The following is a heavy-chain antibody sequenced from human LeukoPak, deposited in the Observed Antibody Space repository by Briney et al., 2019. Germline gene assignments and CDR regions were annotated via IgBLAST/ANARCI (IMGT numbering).Heavy chain of an antibody. Sequence: ASVKVSCKASGYTFTSYYMHWVRQAPGQGLEWMGIINPSGGSTSYAQKFQGRVTMTRDTSTSTVYMELSSLRSEDTAVYYCARSRITMFGVVTAPQYWGQGTLVTVSS. CDR1: GYTFTSYY. V-gene: IGHV1-46*01. J-gene: IGHJ4*02. D-gene: IGHD3-3*01. CDR2: INPSGGST. CDR3: ARSRITMFGVVTAPQY.